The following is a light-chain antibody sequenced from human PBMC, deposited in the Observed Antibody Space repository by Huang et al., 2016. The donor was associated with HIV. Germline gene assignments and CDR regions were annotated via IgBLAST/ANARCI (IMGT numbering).Light chain of an antibody. J-gene: IGKJ2*01. CDR1: QTVSSK. V-gene: IGKV3-15*01. Sequence: EVLMTQSPATLSVSPGERATLSCRASQTVSSKLAWYQQKPGQAPRLLIYGASTRATVIPARLSGSGSETEFTLTISSLQSEDFAVYYCQQYDDWPPMYTFGQGTKLEIK. CDR2: GAS. CDR3: QQYDDWPPMYT.